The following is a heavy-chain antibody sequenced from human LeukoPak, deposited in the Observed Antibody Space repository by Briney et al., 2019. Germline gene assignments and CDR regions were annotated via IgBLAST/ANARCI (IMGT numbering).Heavy chain of an antibody. V-gene: IGHV4-59*01. CDR1: GGSISSYY. J-gene: IGHJ4*02. Sequence: SETLSLTCTVSGGSISSYYWNWVRQPPGKGLEWIGNIYSSGSTDYNPSLKSRVTISLDTSKFQFSLRLNSVTAADTAVYYCARAEYSSSCFDYWGQGTLVTVSS. D-gene: IGHD6-6*01. CDR2: IYSSGST. CDR3: ARAEYSSSCFDY.